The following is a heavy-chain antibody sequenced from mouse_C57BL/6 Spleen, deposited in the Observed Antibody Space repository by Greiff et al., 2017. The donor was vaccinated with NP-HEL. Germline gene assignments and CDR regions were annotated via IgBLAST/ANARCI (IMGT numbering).Heavy chain of an antibody. V-gene: IGHV5-17*01. J-gene: IGHJ3*01. CDR1: GGEGRECW. D-gene: IGHD4-1*01. CDR2: ISSGSSTI. CDR3: ARRSNWSWFAY. Sequence: EVMLVESGGGLVKPGGSLKLYCAADGGEGRECWTDVGRGAPENGLEWVAYISSGSSTIYYADTVKGRFTISRDNAKNTLFLQMTSLRSEDTAMYYCARRSNWSWFAYWGQGTLVTVSA.